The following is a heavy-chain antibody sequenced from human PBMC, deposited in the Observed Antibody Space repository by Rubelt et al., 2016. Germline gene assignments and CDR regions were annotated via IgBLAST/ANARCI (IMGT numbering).Heavy chain of an antibody. V-gene: IGHV3-23*01. CDR3: GRDPNGDFFGAFDM. J-gene: IGHJ3*02. Sequence: LESGGGFVQPGGSLRLACAASGFTFSSYAMIWVRQTPEKGLEWVSGIRGSGGSSLYADSVKGRFTISRENSKNTLYLQMNDLRAEDTALYYCGRDPNGDFFGAFDMWGRGTPVTVSS. D-gene: IGHD4-17*01. CDR1: GFTFSSYA. CDR2: IRGSGGSS.